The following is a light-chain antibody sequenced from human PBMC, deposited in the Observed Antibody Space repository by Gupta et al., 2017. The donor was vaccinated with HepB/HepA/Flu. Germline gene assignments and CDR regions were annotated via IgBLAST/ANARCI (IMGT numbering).Light chain of an antibody. V-gene: IGLV6-57*03. Sequence: FMLPQPHSVSESPGKTVTISCTRSSGSIASNYVQWYQQRPGSAPTTVIYEDNQRPSGVPDRFSGSIDSSSNSASLTISGLKTEDEADYYCQSYDSSNRVFGGGTKLTVL. J-gene: IGLJ3*02. CDR1: SGSIASNY. CDR3: QSYDSSNRV. CDR2: EDN.